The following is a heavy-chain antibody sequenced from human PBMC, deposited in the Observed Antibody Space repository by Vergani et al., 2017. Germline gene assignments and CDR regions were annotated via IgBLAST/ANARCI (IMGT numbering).Heavy chain of an antibody. D-gene: IGHD3-9*01. V-gene: IGHV4-39*01. Sequence: QLHLQESGPGLVKPSETLSLTCTVSGGSITRSSYYWGWIRQPPGKGLEWIGNIYHSGGAYYNPSLKGRVTISVDTSKNQFSLEVTSVTAADTAIYFCARTESFILRYFHWALWVQGTLVTVSS. CDR1: GGSITRSSYY. J-gene: IGHJ4*02. CDR3: ARTESFILRYFHWAL. CDR2: IYHSGGA.